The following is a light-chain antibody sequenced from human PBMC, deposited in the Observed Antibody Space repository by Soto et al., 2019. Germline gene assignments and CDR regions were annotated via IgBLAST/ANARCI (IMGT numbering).Light chain of an antibody. CDR3: QQYGSSPPGT. V-gene: IGKV3-20*01. CDR1: QSFSSSY. CDR2: GAS. J-gene: IGKJ1*01. Sequence: EIGCTQSPCTLSLSPGERATLSCRASQSFSSSYLAWYQQKPGQAPRLLIYGASSRATGIPDRFSGSGSGTDFTLTISRLEPEDSAVYYCQQYGSSPPGTFGQGTKVDIK.